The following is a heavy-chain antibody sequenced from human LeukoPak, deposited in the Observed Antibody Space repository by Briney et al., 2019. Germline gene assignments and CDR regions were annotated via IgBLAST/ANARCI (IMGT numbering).Heavy chain of an antibody. Sequence: GGSLRLSCAASGFTFSNYAMSWVRQAPGKGLEWVSAISGSGDNTYYADSVKGRFTVSRDNSKNTLYLQMNSLRAEDTAIYYCAKGPMAWFDYWGQGTLVTVSS. CDR2: ISGSGDNT. J-gene: IGHJ4*02. V-gene: IGHV3-23*01. D-gene: IGHD3-10*01. CDR1: GFTFSNYA. CDR3: AKGPMAWFDY.